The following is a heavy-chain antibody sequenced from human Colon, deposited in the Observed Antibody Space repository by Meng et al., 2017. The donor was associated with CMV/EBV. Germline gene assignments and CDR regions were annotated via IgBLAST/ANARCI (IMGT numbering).Heavy chain of an antibody. CDR1: GFVLPTYA. J-gene: IGHJ4*02. D-gene: IGHD3-9*01. V-gene: IGHV1-3*01. CDR3: ARGSSGFTGYLAY. CDR2: ISGGNGHT. Sequence: ASGFVLPTYAMYWVRQAPGQRLEWMGWISGGNGHTKYSQRRQGRVSITRDTSTNTAYMELSSLTSEDTAVYYCARGSSGFTGYLAYWGQGTLVTVSS.